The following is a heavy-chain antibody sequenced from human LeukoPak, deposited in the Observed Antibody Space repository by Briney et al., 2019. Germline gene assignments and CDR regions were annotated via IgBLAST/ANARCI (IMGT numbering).Heavy chain of an antibody. D-gene: IGHD1-7*01. CDR3: AKAHTGTTSFDY. J-gene: IGHJ4*02. V-gene: IGHV3-74*01. Sequence: GGSLRLSCAASGFTFSTYWMHWVRQAPGKGLVWVSRVNSDGTSTNYPDSVRGRFTISRDNAKNTLYLQMNSLRAEDTAVYYCAKAHTGTTSFDYWGQGTLVTVSS. CDR1: GFTFSTYW. CDR2: VNSDGTST.